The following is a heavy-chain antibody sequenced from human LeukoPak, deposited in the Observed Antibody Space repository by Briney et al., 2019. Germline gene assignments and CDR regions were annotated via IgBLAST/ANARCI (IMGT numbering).Heavy chain of an antibody. Sequence: GASVKVSCKASGYTFTDSYVHWVRQAPGQGLEWMGIIDPSGGSTTYAQKFQGRVTMTRDTSTSTVYMELSSLRSEDTAIYYCARGRYSSTTYYFDYWGQGTLVTVSS. CDR3: ARGRYSSTTYYFDY. D-gene: IGHD6-13*01. J-gene: IGHJ4*02. CDR1: GYTFTDSY. V-gene: IGHV1-46*01. CDR2: IDPSGGST.